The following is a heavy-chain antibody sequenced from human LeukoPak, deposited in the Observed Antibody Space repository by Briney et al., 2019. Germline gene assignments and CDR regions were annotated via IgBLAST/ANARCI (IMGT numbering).Heavy chain of an antibody. CDR3: VRGGYDFSSGYYPSR. Sequence: ASVKVSCKASGYSFTYQYMNWVRQAPGQGLEWMGIINPSVGSTTYAQKFQDRVTLTRDTSTSTAYMELSSLRSEDTAIYFCVRGGYDFSSGYYPSRCGQGTLVTVSS. J-gene: IGHJ4*02. CDR2: INPSVGST. V-gene: IGHV1-46*01. CDR1: GYSFTYQY. D-gene: IGHD3-3*01.